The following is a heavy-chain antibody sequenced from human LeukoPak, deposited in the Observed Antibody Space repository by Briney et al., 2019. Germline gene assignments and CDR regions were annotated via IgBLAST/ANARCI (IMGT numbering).Heavy chain of an antibody. CDR1: GFTFSSYE. D-gene: IGHD6-25*01. CDR2: IIASGTLT. V-gene: IGHV3-48*03. J-gene: IGHJ6*04. CDR3: ARDGTPIHSSGWVYMDV. Sequence: GGSLRLSCAASGFTFSSYEMNWVRQAPGEGLEWISYIIASGTLTHYADSMEGRFTISRDNTKSSLYLQMTSLRADDTAVYYCARDGTPIHSSGWVYMDVWGKGTTVTISS.